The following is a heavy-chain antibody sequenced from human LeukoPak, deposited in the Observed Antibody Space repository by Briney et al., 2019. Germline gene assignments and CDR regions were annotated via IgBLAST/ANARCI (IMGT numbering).Heavy chain of an antibody. Sequence: SVKVSCKASGGTFSSYAISWVRQAPGQGLEWMGGIIPIFGTANYAQKFQGRVTITADESTSTAYMELSSLRSEDTAVYYCARAIPGSSIVATIPILPQKSFIYYYYGMDVWGQGTTVTVSS. D-gene: IGHD5-12*01. CDR2: IIPIFGTA. J-gene: IGHJ6*02. V-gene: IGHV1-69*13. CDR3: ARAIPGSSIVATIPILPQKSFIYYYYGMDV. CDR1: GGTFSSYA.